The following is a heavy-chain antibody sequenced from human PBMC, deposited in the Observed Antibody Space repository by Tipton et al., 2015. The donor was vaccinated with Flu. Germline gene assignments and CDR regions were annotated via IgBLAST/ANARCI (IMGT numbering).Heavy chain of an antibody. J-gene: IGHJ3*02. Sequence: TLSLTCSVFGDSIDSRYYWAWIRQPPGKGLEWIGNIHREGNSYYSPSLKSRVTMSIDRSKNQFSLEMRSVTASDTAVYYCARSSSGWTRNDAFDIWGQGSRVTVSS. CDR1: GDSIDSRYY. D-gene: IGHD6-19*01. CDR3: ARSSSGWTRNDAFDI. CDR2: IHREGNS. V-gene: IGHV4-38-2*01.